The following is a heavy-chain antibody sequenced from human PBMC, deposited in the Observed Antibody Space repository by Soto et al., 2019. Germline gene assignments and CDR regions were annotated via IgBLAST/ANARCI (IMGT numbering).Heavy chain of an antibody. D-gene: IGHD3-9*01. J-gene: IGHJ6*03. V-gene: IGHV3-21*04. CDR3: AKPLGATGYPLYYYYYMDL. Sequence: GGSLRLSCAASGFTFSSYSMNWVRQAPGKGLEWVSSISSSSSYIYYADSVKGRFTISRDNSKNTLYLQMNSLRAEDTAVYYCAKPLGATGYPLYYYYYMDLWGKGTTVTVSS. CDR1: GFTFSSYS. CDR2: ISSSSSYI.